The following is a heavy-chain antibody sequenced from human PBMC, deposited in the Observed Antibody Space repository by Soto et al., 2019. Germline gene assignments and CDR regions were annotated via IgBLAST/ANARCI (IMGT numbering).Heavy chain of an antibody. CDR3: ATYDFWRFDY. CDR1: AFNFSGSS. V-gene: IGHV3-23*01. J-gene: IGHJ4*02. CDR2: ISRTGGRT. D-gene: IGHD3-3*01. Sequence: EVQLLQSGGGLVQPGGSLRLSCAASAFNFSGSSMSWVRQAPGKGLHWVSGISRTGGRTFYTDSVKGRFTISRDNSDNTLHLQMNRLRGEDTALYYCATYDFWRFDYWGQGIVVTVSS.